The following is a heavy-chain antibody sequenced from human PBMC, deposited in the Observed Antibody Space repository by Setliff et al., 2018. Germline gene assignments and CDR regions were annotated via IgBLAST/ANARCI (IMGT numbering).Heavy chain of an antibody. CDR1: GFTFSNYW. CDR3: ARDQARWLVAAGTFDY. Sequence: QPGGSLRLSCGASGFTFSNYWMYWVRQVPGKGLVWVSRINGDGTITHYADSVKGRFTISRDNSNSEVFLQMDSLRAEDTAVYYCARDQARWLVAAGTFDYWGLGALVTVSS. J-gene: IGHJ4*02. V-gene: IGHV3-74*01. CDR2: INGDGTIT. D-gene: IGHD1-1*01.